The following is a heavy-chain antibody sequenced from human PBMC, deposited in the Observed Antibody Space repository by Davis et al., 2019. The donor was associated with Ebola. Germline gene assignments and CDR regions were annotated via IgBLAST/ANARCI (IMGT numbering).Heavy chain of an antibody. CDR3: ARGGGMDV. Sequence: AASVKVSCKASGYTFISYDIHWVRQAAGQGLEWMGWINTNTGNPTYAQGLTGRFVFSLDTSVSTAYLQISSLKAEDTAVYYCARGGGMDVWGKGTTVTVSS. J-gene: IGHJ6*04. V-gene: IGHV7-4-1*02. CDR2: INTNTGNP. CDR1: GYTFISYD.